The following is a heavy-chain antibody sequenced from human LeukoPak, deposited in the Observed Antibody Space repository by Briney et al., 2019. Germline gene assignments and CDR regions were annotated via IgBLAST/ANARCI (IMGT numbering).Heavy chain of an antibody. J-gene: IGHJ5*02. Sequence: ASVKVSCKASGYTFTSYGISWVRQAPGQGLEWMGCISAYNGNTNYAQKLQGRVTMTTDTSTSTAYMELRSLRSDDTPVYYCARDRYSSSWVWFDPWGQGTLVTVSS. CDR1: GYTFTSYG. D-gene: IGHD6-13*01. CDR3: ARDRYSSSWVWFDP. CDR2: ISAYNGNT. V-gene: IGHV1-18*01.